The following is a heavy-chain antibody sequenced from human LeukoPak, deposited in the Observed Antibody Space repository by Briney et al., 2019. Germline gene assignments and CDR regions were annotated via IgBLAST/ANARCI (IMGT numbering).Heavy chain of an antibody. Sequence: ASVKVSCKASGYTFTSYYMHWVRQAPGQGLEWMGIINPSGGSTSYAQKFQGRVTMTRDMSTSTVYMGLSSLRSEDTAVYYCARELYSGSYFAYYYYYMDVWGKGTTVTVSS. CDR3: ARELYSGSYFAYYYYYMDV. CDR1: GYTFTSYY. V-gene: IGHV1-46*01. CDR2: INPSGGST. D-gene: IGHD1-26*01. J-gene: IGHJ6*03.